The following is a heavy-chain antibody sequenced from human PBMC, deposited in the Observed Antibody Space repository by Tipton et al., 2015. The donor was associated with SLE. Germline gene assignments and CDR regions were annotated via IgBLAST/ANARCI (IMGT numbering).Heavy chain of an antibody. CDR2: IYHSGST. D-gene: IGHD2-15*01. J-gene: IGHJ4*02. CDR1: GYSISSGYY. Sequence: TLSLTCTVSGYSISSGYYWGWIRQPPGKGLEWIGSIYHSGSTYYNPSLKSRVTISVDTSKNQFSLKLSSVTAADTAVYYCARPGWVGGVSTGDYWGQGTLVTVSS. CDR3: ARPGWVGGVSTGDY. V-gene: IGHV4-38-2*02.